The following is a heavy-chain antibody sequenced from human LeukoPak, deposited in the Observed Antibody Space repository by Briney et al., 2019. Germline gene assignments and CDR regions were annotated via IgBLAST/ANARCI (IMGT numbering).Heavy chain of an antibody. J-gene: IGHJ4*02. Sequence: MSSETLSLTCTVSGGSISSSRYYWGWIRQPPGKGLEWIGSIDYSGSTYYTPSLKSRVTISVDTSKNQFSLRLSSVTAADTAVYYCARGGGSGWNFDYWGQGTLVTVSS. CDR1: GGSISSSRYY. V-gene: IGHV4-39*01. CDR3: ARGGGSGWNFDY. CDR2: IDYSGST. D-gene: IGHD6-19*01.